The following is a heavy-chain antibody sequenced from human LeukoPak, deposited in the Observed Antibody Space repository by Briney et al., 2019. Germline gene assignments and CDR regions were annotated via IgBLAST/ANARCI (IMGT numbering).Heavy chain of an antibody. CDR3: AREVVEGNTIDFDY. CDR1: GGSISSGAYY. Sequence: SETLSLTCTVSGGSISSGAYYWGWIRQPPGKGLEWIGSIYFNSGSTYYNPSLKSRATLSVDTSNNQFSLELRSVTAADTAVYYCAREVVEGNTIDFDYWGQGTLVTVSS. D-gene: IGHD2-15*01. J-gene: IGHJ4*02. CDR2: IYFNSGST. V-gene: IGHV4-39*02.